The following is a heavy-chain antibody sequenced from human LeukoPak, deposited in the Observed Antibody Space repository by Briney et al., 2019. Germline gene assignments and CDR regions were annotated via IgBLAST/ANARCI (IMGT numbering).Heavy chain of an antibody. CDR2: IYHSGTT. V-gene: IGHV4-38-2*01. Sequence: SETLSLTCAVSGYSISSGYYWGWIRQPLGKGLQWIGSIYHSGTTYYNPSLWSRLTISLDTSKNQFSLRLSSVTAADTAVYYCARQTGTTPTFDFWGQGTQVTVSS. CDR3: ARQTGTTPTFDF. CDR1: GYSISSGYY. J-gene: IGHJ4*02. D-gene: IGHD1-1*01.